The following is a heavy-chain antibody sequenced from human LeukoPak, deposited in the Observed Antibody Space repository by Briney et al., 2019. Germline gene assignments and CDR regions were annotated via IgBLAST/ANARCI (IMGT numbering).Heavy chain of an antibody. CDR1: GGTFSSYA. CDR3: ASGQVSRGSYSPPAEYYFDY. CDR2: SIPIFGTA. Sequence: PWASVKLSCNASGGTFSSYAISWVRQAPGQGLEWMGGSIPIFGTANYAQKFQGRVTITTDESTSTAYMELRSLRSEDPAVYYCASGQVSRGSYSPPAEYYFDYWGQGTLVTVSS. J-gene: IGHJ4*02. D-gene: IGHD1-26*01. V-gene: IGHV1-69*05.